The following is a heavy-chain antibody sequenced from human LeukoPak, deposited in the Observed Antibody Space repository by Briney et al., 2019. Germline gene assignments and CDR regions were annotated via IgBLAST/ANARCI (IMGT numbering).Heavy chain of an antibody. Sequence: SETLSLTCAVYGGSFSGYYWSWIRQPPGKGLEWIGYIYYSGSTNYNPSLKSRVTISVDTSKNQFSLKLSSVTAADTAVYYCARGEEQWLEDYWGQGTLVTVSS. CDR1: GGSFSGYY. CDR2: IYYSGST. J-gene: IGHJ4*02. V-gene: IGHV4-59*01. CDR3: ARGEEQWLEDY. D-gene: IGHD6-19*01.